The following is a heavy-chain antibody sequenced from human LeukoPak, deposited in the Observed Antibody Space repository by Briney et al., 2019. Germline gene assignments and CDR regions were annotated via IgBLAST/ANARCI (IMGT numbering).Heavy chain of an antibody. J-gene: IGHJ4*02. Sequence: GGSLRLSCAASGFTFSSYEMNWVRQAPGKGLEWVSYISSSGSTIYHADSVKGRFTISRDNAKNSLYLQMNSLRAEDTAVYYCARDSAIFPYYFDYWGQGTLVTVSS. CDR3: ARDSAIFPYYFDY. V-gene: IGHV3-48*03. CDR2: ISSSGSTI. D-gene: IGHD2-21*02. CDR1: GFTFSSYE.